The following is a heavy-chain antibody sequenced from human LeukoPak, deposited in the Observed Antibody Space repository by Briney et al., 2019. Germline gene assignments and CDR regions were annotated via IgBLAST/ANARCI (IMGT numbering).Heavy chain of an antibody. V-gene: IGHV3-48*04. CDR2: ISSSSSTI. CDR1: GFTFSSYS. D-gene: IGHD6-13*01. CDR3: ARDPSSWYYYYMDV. J-gene: IGHJ6*03. Sequence: GGSLRLSCAASGFTFSSYSMNWVREAPGMGLEWVSYISSSSSTIYYADSVKGRFTISRDNAKNSLYLQMNSLRAEDTAVYYCARDPSSWYYYYMDVWGKGTTVTVSS.